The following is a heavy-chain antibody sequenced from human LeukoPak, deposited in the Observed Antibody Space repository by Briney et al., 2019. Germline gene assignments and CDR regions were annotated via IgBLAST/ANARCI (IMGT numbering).Heavy chain of an antibody. D-gene: IGHD2-15*01. Sequence: PSETLSLTCTVSGGSISLSNYYWGWVRQPPGKGLEWIGSIYYSGSTYFNPSLKSRVTISEHTSKNQFSLELNSVTAADTAVYHCARHCCSGPAKRVFDIWGQGTMVTVSS. V-gene: IGHV4-39*01. CDR3: ARHCCSGPAKRVFDI. CDR2: IYYSGST. J-gene: IGHJ3*02. CDR1: GGSISLSNYY.